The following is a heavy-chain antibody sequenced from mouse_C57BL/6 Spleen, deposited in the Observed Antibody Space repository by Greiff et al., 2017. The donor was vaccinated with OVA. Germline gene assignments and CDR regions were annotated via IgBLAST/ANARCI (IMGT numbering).Heavy chain of an antibody. CDR2: IYPGDGDT. D-gene: IGHD3-1*01. V-gene: IGHV1-82*01. CDR3: ARSGVAWYFDV. J-gene: IGHJ1*03. CDR1: GYAFSSSW. Sequence: VQLQQSGPELVKPGASVKISCKASGYAFSSSWMNWVKQRPGQGLEWIGRIYPGDGDTNYNGKFKGKATLTADKSSSTAYMQLSSLTSEDSAVYFCARSGVAWYFDVWGTGTTVTVSS.